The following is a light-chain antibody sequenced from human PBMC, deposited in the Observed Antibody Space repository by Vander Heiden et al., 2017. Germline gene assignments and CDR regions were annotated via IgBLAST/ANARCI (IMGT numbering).Light chain of an antibody. CDR2: SNN. V-gene: IGLV1-44*01. CDR1: SSNIGSNV. CDR3: AAWDDSPNAL. J-gene: IGLJ2*01. Sequence: QSVLTQPPSVSGTPGQRVTISCSGSSSNIGSNVVNWYQQLPGTAPKLLIYSNNQRPSGVPDRISGSKSGTSDSLAISGLQSEDEADYYCAAWDDSPNALFGGGTKLTVL.